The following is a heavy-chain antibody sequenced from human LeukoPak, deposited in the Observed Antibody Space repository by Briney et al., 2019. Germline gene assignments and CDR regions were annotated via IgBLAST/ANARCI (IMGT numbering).Heavy chain of an antibody. CDR3: ARWGVNAGLDY. D-gene: IGHD3-10*01. Sequence: GGSLRLSCAASGFTFSSYAMHWVRQAPGKGLEWVAVISYDGSNKYYADSVKGRFTISRDNSKNTLYLQMSSLRVEDTAVYYCARWGVNAGLDYWGQGTLVTVSS. CDR1: GFTFSSYA. V-gene: IGHV3-30*07. J-gene: IGHJ4*02. CDR2: ISYDGSNK.